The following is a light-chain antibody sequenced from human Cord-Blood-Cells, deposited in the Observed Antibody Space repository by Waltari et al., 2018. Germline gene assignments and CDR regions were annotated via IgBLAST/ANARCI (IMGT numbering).Light chain of an antibody. V-gene: IGKV1-8*01. J-gene: IGKJ1*01. CDR2: GAS. Sequence: AIRMTQSPSSLSAPTGDRVTITCRASQGISSYLAWYQPKPGKAPKLLIYGASTVQSGVPSRFSGRGSGTDFTLTISCLQSEDFATYCCQQYYSYPWTFGQGTKVEIK. CDR1: QGISSY. CDR3: QQYYSYPWT.